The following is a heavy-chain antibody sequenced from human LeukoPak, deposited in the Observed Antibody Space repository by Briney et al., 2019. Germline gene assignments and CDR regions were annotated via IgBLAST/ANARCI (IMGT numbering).Heavy chain of an antibody. Sequence: GGSLRLSCVASAFTFTDYFMSWVRQAPGKGLEWVASIKHNGGEKYYVDSVKGRFTISRDNAKNSLYLEMSSLRVEDTAVYYCARDRGWRSSGYYLYHFDYWGQGTLVTFAS. CDR3: ARDRGWRSSGYYLYHFDY. CDR2: IKHNGGEK. V-gene: IGHV3-7*01. J-gene: IGHJ4*02. D-gene: IGHD3-22*01. CDR1: AFTFTDYF.